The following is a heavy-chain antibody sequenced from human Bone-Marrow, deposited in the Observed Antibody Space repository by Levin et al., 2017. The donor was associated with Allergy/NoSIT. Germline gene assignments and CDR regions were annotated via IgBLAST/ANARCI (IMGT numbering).Heavy chain of an antibody. V-gene: IGHV3-21*01. Sequence: ETLSLTCAASGFTFSSYSMNWVRQAPGKGLEWVSSISSSSSYIYYADSVKGRFTISRDNAKNSLYLQMNSLRAEDTAVYYCARDTFREHYMDVWGKGTTVTVSS. CDR1: GFTFSSYS. J-gene: IGHJ6*03. D-gene: IGHD5-24*01. CDR2: ISSSSSYI. CDR3: ARDTFREHYMDV.